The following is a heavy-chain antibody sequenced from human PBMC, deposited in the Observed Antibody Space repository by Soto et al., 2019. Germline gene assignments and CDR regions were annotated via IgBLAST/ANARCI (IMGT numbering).Heavy chain of an antibody. J-gene: IGHJ5*02. V-gene: IGHV4-30-4*01. CDR1: GGSISSGDYY. D-gene: IGHD2-21*02. CDR2: IYYSGST. CDR3: ARAMVVTQNWFDP. Sequence: QVQLQESGPGLVKPSQTLSLTCTVSGGSISSGDYYWSWIRQPPGKGLEWIGYIYYSGSTYYNPSLKSRVTISVDTSKNQFSLKLSSVTAADAAVYYCARAMVVTQNWFDPWGQGTLVTVSS.